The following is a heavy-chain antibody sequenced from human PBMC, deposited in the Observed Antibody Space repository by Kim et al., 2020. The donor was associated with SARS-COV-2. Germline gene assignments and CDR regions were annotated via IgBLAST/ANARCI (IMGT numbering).Heavy chain of an antibody. D-gene: IGHD3-16*01. J-gene: IGHJ4*02. CDR3: ARSLMLRSFDY. Sequence: TNYNPSLKSRVTISVDTSKNQFSLKLSSVTAADTAVYYCARSLMLRSFDYWGQGTLVTVSS. V-gene: IGHV4-34*01. CDR2: T.